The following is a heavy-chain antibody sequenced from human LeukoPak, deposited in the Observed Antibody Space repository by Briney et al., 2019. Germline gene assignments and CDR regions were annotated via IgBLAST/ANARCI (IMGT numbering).Heavy chain of an antibody. J-gene: IGHJ6*03. CDR2: ISSISSYI. CDR3: ARDSGSYSSDYYYYYYMDV. Sequence: GGSLRLSCAASGFTFSSYSMNWVRQAPGKGLEWVSSISSISSYIYYADSVKGRFTISRDNAKNSLYLQMNSLRAEDTAVYYCARDSGSYSSDYYYYYYMDVWGKGTTVTVSS. V-gene: IGHV3-21*01. CDR1: GFTFSSYS. D-gene: IGHD1-26*01.